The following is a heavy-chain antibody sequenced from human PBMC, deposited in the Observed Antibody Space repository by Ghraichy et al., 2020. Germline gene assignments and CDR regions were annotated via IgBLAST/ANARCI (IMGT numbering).Heavy chain of an antibody. CDR1: GYTFTAYY. J-gene: IGHJ4*02. Sequence: ASVKVSCKASGYTFTAYYMHWVRQAPGQGLEWMGRINPNSGGTNYAQKFQGRVTLTRDTSISTAYMDLSRLRSDDTAVYYCARDLALLWGGVEMTTSTDCWGQGTPVTVSS. CDR2: INPNSGGT. D-gene: IGHD5-24*01. V-gene: IGHV1-2*06. CDR3: ARDLALLWGGVEMTTSTDC.